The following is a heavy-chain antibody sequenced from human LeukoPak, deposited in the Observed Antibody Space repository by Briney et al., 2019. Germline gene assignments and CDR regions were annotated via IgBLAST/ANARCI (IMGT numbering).Heavy chain of an antibody. Sequence: GGSLRLSCATSGFTFSSSWMSWVRQAPGKGLECVANIKEDGREKYYVDSVKGRFTISRDNAKNPLYLQMSSLRAEDTAVYYCARGGRPDYWGQGILVTVSS. CDR3: ARGGRPDY. J-gene: IGHJ4*02. V-gene: IGHV3-7*01. D-gene: IGHD3-10*01. CDR2: IKEDGREK. CDR1: GFTFSSSW.